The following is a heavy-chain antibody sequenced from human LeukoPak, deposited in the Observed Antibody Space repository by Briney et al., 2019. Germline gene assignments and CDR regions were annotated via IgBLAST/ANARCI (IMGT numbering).Heavy chain of an antibody. D-gene: IGHD6-19*01. Sequence: SETLSLTCTVSGGSTSSYYWSWIRQPPGKGLEWIGYIFYSGSTNYNPSLKSRVTMSVDTSKNQFSLKLSSVTAAGRAVYYCARGHYSSGWYGERGTLWFDPWGQGTLVTVSS. CDR3: ARGHYSSGWYGERGTLWFDP. CDR1: GGSTSSYY. CDR2: IFYSGST. V-gene: IGHV4-59*01. J-gene: IGHJ5*02.